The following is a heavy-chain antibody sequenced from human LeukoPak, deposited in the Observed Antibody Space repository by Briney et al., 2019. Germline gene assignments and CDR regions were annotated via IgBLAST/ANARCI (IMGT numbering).Heavy chain of an antibody. CDR2: IYYSGST. J-gene: IGHJ4*02. D-gene: IGHD6-19*01. V-gene: IGHV4-39*01. Sequence: XXYXXGWIRQPPGKGLEWIGSIYYSGSTYYNPSLKSRVTISVDTSKNQFSLKLSSVTAADTAVYYCARIAVADLFDYWGQGTLVTVSS. CDR3: ARIAVADLFDY. CDR1: XXYX.